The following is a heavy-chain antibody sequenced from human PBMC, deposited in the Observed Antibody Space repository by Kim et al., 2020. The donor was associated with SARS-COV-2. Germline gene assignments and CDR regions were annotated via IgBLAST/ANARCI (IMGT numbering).Heavy chain of an antibody. V-gene: IGHV3-30*07. J-gene: IGHJ6*02. D-gene: IGHD2-15*01. Sequence: GRLTIARDNSKNTLYLKMNSLRAEDTAVYYCARGVDGGKEGSNYYYGMDVWGQGTTVTVSS. CDR3: ARGVDGGKEGSNYYYGMDV.